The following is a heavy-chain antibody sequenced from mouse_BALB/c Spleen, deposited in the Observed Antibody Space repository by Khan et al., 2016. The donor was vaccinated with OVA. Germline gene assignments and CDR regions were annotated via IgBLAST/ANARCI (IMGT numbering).Heavy chain of an antibody. V-gene: IGHV5-6*01. CDR2: ISRSSSYT. Sequence: EVQRVESGGDLVKPGGSLKLSCAASGFPFSTYGMSWVRQTPDKRLEWVATISRSSSYTYYPDSVKGRFTISRDNAKNTLYLQMSSLKSEDTGMYYCARLLPSYFDYWGQGTTLTVSS. CDR1: GFPFSTYG. J-gene: IGHJ2*01. CDR3: ARLLPSYFDY. D-gene: IGHD1-1*01.